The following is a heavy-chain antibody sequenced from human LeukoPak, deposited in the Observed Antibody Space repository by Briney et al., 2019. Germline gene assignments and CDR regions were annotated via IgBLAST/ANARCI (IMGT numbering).Heavy chain of an antibody. Sequence: PGGSLRLSCAASEFTFVRYAMNSVRQAPGKGLEWVSYISSSSFKIGYADSVKGRFTISRDNSKNSLYLQMDSLRVEDTAVYYCVRDPSYGSSWYYYMDVWGKGTTVTVSS. CDR3: VRDPSYGSSWYYYMDV. CDR1: EFTFVRYA. V-gene: IGHV3-48*04. J-gene: IGHJ6*03. CDR2: ISSSSFKI. D-gene: IGHD6-13*01.